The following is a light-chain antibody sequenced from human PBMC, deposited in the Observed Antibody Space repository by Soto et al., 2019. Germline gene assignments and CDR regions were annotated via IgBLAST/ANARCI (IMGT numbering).Light chain of an antibody. CDR3: QQYNNWPPMA. CDR1: QSVSSN. CDR2: GAS. Sequence: EIVMTQSPATLSVSPRERATLSCRASQSVSSNLAWYQQKPDQAPRLLIYGASTRATGIPARFSGSGSGTEFTLTISSLQSEDFAVYYCQQYNNWPPMAFGQGTKVEIK. J-gene: IGKJ1*01. V-gene: IGKV3-15*01.